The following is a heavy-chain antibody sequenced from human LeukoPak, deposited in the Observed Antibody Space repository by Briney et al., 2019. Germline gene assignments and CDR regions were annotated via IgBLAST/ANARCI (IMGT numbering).Heavy chain of an antibody. V-gene: IGHV3-23*01. D-gene: IGHD2-2*01. CDR3: TKDHRSCVGASCLLHED. Sequence: PGGSLRLSCTASGHRFNIYAVIWLRHAPGRGVECVSHVSGPGASTWYAESVKGGFTISRDNTEGTVFVQLNSLRVEDTDVYYCTKDHRSCVGASCLLHEDWGQGTLVTVSS. CDR1: GHRFNIYA. CDR2: VSGPGAST. J-gene: IGHJ1*01.